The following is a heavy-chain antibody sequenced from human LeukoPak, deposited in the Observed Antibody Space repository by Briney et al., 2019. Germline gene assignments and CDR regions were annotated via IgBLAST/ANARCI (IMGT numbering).Heavy chain of an antibody. CDR1: GGSISSYY. CDR2: IHSSGST. CDR3: ARGSGRTAMSI. J-gene: IGHJ3*02. D-gene: IGHD5-18*01. V-gene: IGHV4-4*07. Sequence: SETLSLTCTVSGGSISSYYWSWIRQPAGKGLEWIGRIHSSGSTSYYPSLKSRLTMSVDTSKNQFSLSLSFVTAADTAMYYCARGSGRTAMSIWGQGTLVSVSS.